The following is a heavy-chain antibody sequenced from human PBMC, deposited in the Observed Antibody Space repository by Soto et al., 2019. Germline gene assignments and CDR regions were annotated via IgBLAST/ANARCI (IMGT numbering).Heavy chain of an antibody. CDR3: ASVLYYGSGSYSPYGMDV. V-gene: IGHV1-69*01. CDR2: VSPPFRTS. Sequence: QVQLVQSGAEVQKPGSSVKVSCKTSGVSFNNNGIGWVRQAPGHGLEWMGGVSPPFRTSNYARKFQGRISITADAYTGTVNMELSSLTSEDTAQYYCASVLYYGSGSYSPYGMDVWGQGTTVTVSS. CDR1: GVSFNNNG. D-gene: IGHD3-10*01. J-gene: IGHJ6*02.